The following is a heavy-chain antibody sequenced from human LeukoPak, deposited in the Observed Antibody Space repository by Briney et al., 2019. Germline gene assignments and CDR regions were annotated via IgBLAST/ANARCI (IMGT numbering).Heavy chain of an antibody. V-gene: IGHV5-51*01. J-gene: IGHJ5*02. CDR1: GYNFPIYW. CDR2: IYPDDSNT. Sequence: GESLKISCQGSGYNFPIYWIGWVRQMPGQGLEWMGIIYPDDSNTIYGPSFQGQVTISADKSISTAYLQWSSLKASDTAMYYCARSSPLYCSSTSCPFDPWGQGTLVTVSS. D-gene: IGHD2-2*01. CDR3: ARSSPLYCSSTSCPFDP.